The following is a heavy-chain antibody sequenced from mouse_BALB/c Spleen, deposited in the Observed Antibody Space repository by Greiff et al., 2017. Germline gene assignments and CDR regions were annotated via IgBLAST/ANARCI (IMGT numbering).Heavy chain of an antibody. V-gene: IGHV7-3*02. CDR1: GFTFTDYY. CDR3: ARLYYGSSFDY. D-gene: IGHD1-1*01. J-gene: IGHJ2*01. Sequence: EVMLVESGGGLVQPGGSLRLSCATSGFTFTDYYMSWVRQPPGKALEWLGFIRNKANGYTTEYSASVKGRFTISRDNSQSILYLQMNTLRAEDSSTYYCARLYYGSSFDYWGQGTTLTVSS. CDR2: IRNKANGYTT.